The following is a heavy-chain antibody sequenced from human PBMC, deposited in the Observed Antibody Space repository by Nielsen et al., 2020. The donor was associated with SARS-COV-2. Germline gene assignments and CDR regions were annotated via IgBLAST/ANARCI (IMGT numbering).Heavy chain of an antibody. CDR1: GYTFTSYS. D-gene: IGHD5-24*01. J-gene: IGHJ3*02. CDR2: INPSGGST. Sequence: ASVKVSCKPSGYTFTSYSIHWVRQAPGQGLEWMGIINPSGGSTKYAPKFQGRVTMTRDTSTSTVYMELSSLRSEDTAVYFCARATVTTIIDAFDIWGQGTMGTVSA. CDR3: ARATVTTIIDAFDI. V-gene: IGHV1-46*01.